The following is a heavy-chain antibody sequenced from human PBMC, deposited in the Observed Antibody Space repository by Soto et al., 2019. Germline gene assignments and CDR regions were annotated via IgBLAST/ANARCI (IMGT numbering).Heavy chain of an antibody. CDR3: ARDNVLGYCSGGSCYSTETLDY. Sequence: GGSLRLSCEASGFPFNTYAMAWFRQVPGMGLEWVSTTSIGGNTDLAESVKGRFTISRDNAKNSLYLQMNSLRAEDTAVYYCARDNVLGYCSGGSCYSTETLDYWGQGTLVTVSS. J-gene: IGHJ4*02. CDR2: TSIGGNT. D-gene: IGHD2-15*01. V-gene: IGHV3-21*01. CDR1: GFPFNTYA.